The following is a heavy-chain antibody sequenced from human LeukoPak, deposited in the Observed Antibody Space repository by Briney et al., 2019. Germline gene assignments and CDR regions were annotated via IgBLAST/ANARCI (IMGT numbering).Heavy chain of an antibody. V-gene: IGHV1-18*01. CDR2: ISGYNGKT. CDR1: GYTFTSYG. Sequence: ASVKVSCKASGYTFTSYGISWVRQAPGQGLEWMSWISGYNGKTNYALKLRGRVTMTTDTSTSTAYMELRSLRADDTAVYYCARDEKKYCSGGTCPAYFDYWGQGTLVTVSS. CDR3: ARDEKKYCSGGTCPAYFDY. D-gene: IGHD2-15*01. J-gene: IGHJ4*02.